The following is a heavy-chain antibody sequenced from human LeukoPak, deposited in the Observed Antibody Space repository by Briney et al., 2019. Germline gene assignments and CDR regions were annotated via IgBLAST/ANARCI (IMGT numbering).Heavy chain of an antibody. CDR3: ARDLKMGYSSGRYSWGTGSSNDY. V-gene: IGHV1-69*06. Sequence: ASVKVSCKASGGTFSSYAISWVRQAPGQGLEWMGGIIPIFGTANYAQKFQGRVTITADKSTSTAYMELSSLRSDDTAVYYCARDLKMGYSSGRYSWGTGSSNDYWGQGTLVTVSS. CDR2: IIPIFGTA. D-gene: IGHD6-19*01. J-gene: IGHJ4*02. CDR1: GGTFSSYA.